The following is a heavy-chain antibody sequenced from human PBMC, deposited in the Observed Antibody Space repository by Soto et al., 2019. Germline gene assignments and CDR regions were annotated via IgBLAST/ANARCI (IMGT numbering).Heavy chain of an antibody. Sequence: QVHLVESGGGVVQPGRSLRLSCAASGFTFSTYGMHWVRQAPGKGLEWVALISYDGNSKYYVDSVKGRFTISRDNSKNTLYLQMNSLRAEDTAVYYCANPNSGIYWGYFLYWGQGTLVTVSS. D-gene: IGHD1-26*01. J-gene: IGHJ4*02. V-gene: IGHV3-30*18. CDR3: ANPNSGIYWGYFLY. CDR1: GFTFSTYG. CDR2: ISYDGNSK.